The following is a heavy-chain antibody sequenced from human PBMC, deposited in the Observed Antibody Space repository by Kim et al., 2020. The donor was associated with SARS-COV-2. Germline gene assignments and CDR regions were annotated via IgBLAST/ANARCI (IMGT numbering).Heavy chain of an antibody. Sequence: ASVKVSCKASGYTFTSYGISWARQAPGQGLEWMGWIRAYNGNTNYAQKLQGRVTMTTDTSTSTAYMELRSLRSDDTAVYYCARIRQKNNYYYYGMDVWGQGTTVTVSS. J-gene: IGHJ6*02. CDR2: IRAYNGNT. CDR3: ARIRQKNNYYYYGMDV. CDR1: GYTFTSYG. V-gene: IGHV1-18*01.